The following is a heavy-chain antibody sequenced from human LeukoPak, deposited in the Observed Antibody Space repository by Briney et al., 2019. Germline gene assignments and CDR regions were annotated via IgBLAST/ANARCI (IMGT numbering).Heavy chain of an antibody. CDR3: ARIMKGDFWSGDSYYDYYYMDV. Sequence: SETLSLTCTVSGGSISNYYWNWIRQPPGKGLEWIGYFYYSGSTNYNPSLKSRVTVSVDTSKNQFSLKLTSVTAADTAVYYCARIMKGDFWSGDSYYDYYYMDVWGKGTTVTVSS. D-gene: IGHD3-3*01. CDR2: FYYSGST. V-gene: IGHV4-59*01. CDR1: GGSISNYY. J-gene: IGHJ6*03.